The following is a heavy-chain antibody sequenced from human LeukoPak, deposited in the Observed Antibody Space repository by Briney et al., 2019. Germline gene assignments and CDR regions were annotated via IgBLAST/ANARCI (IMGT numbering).Heavy chain of an antibody. J-gene: IGHJ4*02. V-gene: IGHV3-74*01. CDR1: GFTFSSYW. CDR3: ARDVQAGPGY. D-gene: IGHD6-19*01. CDR2: INSDGSRA. Sequence: GGSLRLSCAASGFTFSSYWMHWVRQAPGKGLVWVSRINSDGSRATYADSVKGRFTISRDNAKNTLHLQMNSLRAEDTAVYYCARDVQAGPGYWGQGTLVTVSS.